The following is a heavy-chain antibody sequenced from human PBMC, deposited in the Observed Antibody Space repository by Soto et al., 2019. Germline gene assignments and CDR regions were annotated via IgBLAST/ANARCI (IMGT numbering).Heavy chain of an antibody. CDR2: ISPNGQGI. Sequence: EVKLLESGGGLVQPGGSLRLSCGVSGFTVASNGVRWVRQALVKGLEWVAAISPNGQGIWYADSVKGRFTISRDISRNTVFLQMDSRRAEDTAVYYCTKDRQYPRGYFHSWGQGTLVTVSS. CDR1: GFTVASNG. CDR3: TKDRQYPRGYFHS. D-gene: IGHD4-4*01. V-gene: IGHV3-23*01. J-gene: IGHJ4*02.